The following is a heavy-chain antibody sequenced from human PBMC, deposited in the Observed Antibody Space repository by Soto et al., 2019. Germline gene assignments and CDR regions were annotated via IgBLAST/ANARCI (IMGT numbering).Heavy chain of an antibody. CDR1: GASISSHY. V-gene: IGHV4-59*11. J-gene: IGHJ4*02. CDR3: ARCNYASSDYPQGFDF. Sequence: PSETLSLTCTVSGASISSHYWSWIRQPPGKGLEWIGYIYYTGSTNFNPSLKSRVTISLDTSKNRFSLKLSSVTAADTAMYYCARCNYASSDYPQGFDFWGQGTLVTVSS. CDR2: IYYTGST. D-gene: IGHD3-22*01.